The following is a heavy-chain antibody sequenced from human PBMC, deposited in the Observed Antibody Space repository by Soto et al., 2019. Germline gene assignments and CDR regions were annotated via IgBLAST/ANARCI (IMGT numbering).Heavy chain of an antibody. Sequence: PGGSLRLSCLLSGFTFSEDWMGWVRQAPGKGLEWVANIWYDGSNKFYADSVKGRFTISKDNSKNTLYVEMNSLRAEDTAVYYCAAATTWNFHFHYWGQGTQVTVSS. CDR3: AAATTWNFHFHY. CDR2: IWYDGSNK. J-gene: IGHJ4*02. V-gene: IGHV3-33*01. D-gene: IGHD1-7*01. CDR1: GFTFSEDW.